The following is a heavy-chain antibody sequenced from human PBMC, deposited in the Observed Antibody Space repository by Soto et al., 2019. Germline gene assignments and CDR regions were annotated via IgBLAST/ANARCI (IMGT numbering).Heavy chain of an antibody. CDR1: GYTFTSYA. D-gene: IGHD2-15*01. CDR2: INAGNGNT. CDR3: ARDRCSGGSCYPDAFDI. V-gene: IGHV1-3*01. Sequence: ASVKVSCKASGYTFTSYAMHWVRQAPGQRLEWMGWINAGNGNTKYSQKFQGRVTITRDTSASTAYMELSSLRSEDTAVYYCARDRCSGGSCYPDAFDIRGKAPILTVSS. J-gene: IGHJ3*02.